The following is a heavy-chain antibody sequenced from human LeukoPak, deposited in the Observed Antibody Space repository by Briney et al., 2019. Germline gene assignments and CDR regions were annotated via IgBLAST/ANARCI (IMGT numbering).Heavy chain of an antibody. V-gene: IGHV3-64*01. CDR2: ISSNGGST. D-gene: IGHD4-23*01. CDR3: ARDLLPVVLASPMGY. J-gene: IGHJ4*02. CDR1: GFTSSSYA. Sequence: GGSLRLSCAASGFTSSSYAMHWVRQAPGKGLEYVSAISSNGGSTYYANSVKGRFTISRDNSKNTLYLQMGSLRAEDMAVYYCARDLLPVVLASPMGYWGQGTLVTVSS.